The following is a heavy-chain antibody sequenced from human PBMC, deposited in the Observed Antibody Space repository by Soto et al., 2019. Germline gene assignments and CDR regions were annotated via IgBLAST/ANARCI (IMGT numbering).Heavy chain of an antibody. Sequence: QITFKESGPTLVKPTQTLTLTCTFSGFSLTTDRVGVGWIRQPPGEALEWLAVIYWADSKTYRPSLESRLTITKDTSKNQVAITMTNMDSLDTATYYCAHAYVGRSLYWGQGTLVTGSS. CDR2: IYWADSK. J-gene: IGHJ4*02. CDR1: GFSLTTDRVG. D-gene: IGHD3-10*02. V-gene: IGHV2-5*02. CDR3: AHAYVGRSLY.